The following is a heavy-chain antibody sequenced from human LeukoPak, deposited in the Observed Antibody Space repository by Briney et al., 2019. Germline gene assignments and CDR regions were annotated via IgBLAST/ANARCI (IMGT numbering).Heavy chain of an antibody. CDR2: ISAYNGST. Sequence: GASVKVSCKASGYTFTSYGISWVRQAPGQGLEWMGWISAYNGSTNYAQKLQGRVTMTTDTSTSTAYMELRSLRSDDTAVYYCARVRGAGRNYYYYGMDVWGQGTTVTVSS. D-gene: IGHD1-26*01. V-gene: IGHV1-18*01. J-gene: IGHJ6*02. CDR1: GYTFTSYG. CDR3: ARVRGAGRNYYYYGMDV.